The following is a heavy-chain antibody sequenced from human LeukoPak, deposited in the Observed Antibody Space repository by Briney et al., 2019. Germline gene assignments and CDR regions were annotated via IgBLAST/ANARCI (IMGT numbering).Heavy chain of an antibody. CDR2: IGASEGST. CDR1: GFTFSSYD. D-gene: IGHD4-23*01. V-gene: IGHV3-23*01. Sequence: GGTLRLSCAASGFTFSSYDVSWVRQVPGKGLEWVSAIGASEGSTYCADSVKGRFPISRDNSKNTLYLQMKSLRAEDTALYYCAKGIYGVNGWGLGKWGQGTLVTVSS. J-gene: IGHJ4*02. CDR3: AKGIYGVNGWGLGK.